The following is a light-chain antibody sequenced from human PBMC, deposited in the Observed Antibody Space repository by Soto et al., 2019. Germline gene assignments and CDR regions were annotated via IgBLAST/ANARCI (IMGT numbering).Light chain of an antibody. CDR2: GAS. V-gene: IGKV3-20*01. Sequence: EIVLTQSPGTLSLSPGERATLSCRASQSVSSSYLARYQQKPVQAPRLLIYGASSRATGIPDRFSGSGSGTDFTLTIIRLEPEDFAVYYCHQYDSSPLTFGGGTKVEIK. CDR1: QSVSSSY. J-gene: IGKJ4*01. CDR3: HQYDSSPLT.